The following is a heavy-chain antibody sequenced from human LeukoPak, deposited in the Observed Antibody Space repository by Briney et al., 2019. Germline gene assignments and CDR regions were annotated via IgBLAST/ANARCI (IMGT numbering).Heavy chain of an antibody. J-gene: IGHJ3*02. V-gene: IGHV4-34*01. CDR1: GGSISGYY. CDR3: ARRSRPRAGYCSSTSCYNGGRGAFDI. Sequence: PSETLSLTCTVSGGSISGYYWSWIRQPPGKGLEWIGEINHSGSTNYNPSLESRVTISVDTSKNQFSLKLSSVTAADTAVYYCARRSRPRAGYCSSTSCYNGGRGAFDIWGQGTMVTVSS. D-gene: IGHD2-2*02. CDR2: INHSGST.